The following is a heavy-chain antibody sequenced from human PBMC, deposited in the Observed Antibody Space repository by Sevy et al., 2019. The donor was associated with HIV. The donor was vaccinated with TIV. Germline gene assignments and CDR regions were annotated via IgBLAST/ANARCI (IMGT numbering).Heavy chain of an antibody. CDR2: INGKGRST. CDR1: GFTFSSYA. V-gene: IGHV3-23*01. CDR3: AKTINSGGGVVPAANYYYYGLDV. J-gene: IGHJ6*02. D-gene: IGHD2-2*01. Sequence: GGSLRLSCAASGFTFSSYAMSWVRQAPGKGLEWVSAINGKGRSTHYADSVEGRLTISRDNSKNTLYLQMNSLRAEDTAVYYCAKTINSGGGVVPAANYYYYGLDVWGQGTTVTVSS.